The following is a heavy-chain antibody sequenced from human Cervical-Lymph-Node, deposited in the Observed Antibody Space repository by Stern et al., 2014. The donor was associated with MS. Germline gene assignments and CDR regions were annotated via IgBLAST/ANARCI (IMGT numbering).Heavy chain of an antibody. CDR2: IVPLFGKP. V-gene: IGHV1-69*01. CDR1: GGTFSNYA. Sequence: QVHLVESGAEVKKPGSSVKVSCKASGGTFSNYATSWVRQAPGQGLEWMGGIVPLFGKPNYAQKFQGRVTITADESTSTAYMDLSSLRSEDTAVYYCASPLTATSVPFGYYGMDVWGQGTTVTVS. D-gene: IGHD4-17*01. J-gene: IGHJ6*02. CDR3: ASPLTATSVPFGYYGMDV.